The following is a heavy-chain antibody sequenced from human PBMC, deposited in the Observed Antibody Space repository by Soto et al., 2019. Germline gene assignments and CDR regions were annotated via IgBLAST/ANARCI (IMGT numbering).Heavy chain of an antibody. Sequence: PSETLSLTCAVSGGSISSGGYSWSWIRQPPGKGLEWIGYIYHSGSTYYNPSLKSRVTISVDRSKNQFSLKLSSMTAADTAVYYCASGLVTTLHYWGQGTLVTVSS. D-gene: IGHD4-17*01. CDR3: ASGLVTTLHY. CDR1: GGSISSGGYS. V-gene: IGHV4-30-2*01. J-gene: IGHJ4*02. CDR2: IYHSGST.